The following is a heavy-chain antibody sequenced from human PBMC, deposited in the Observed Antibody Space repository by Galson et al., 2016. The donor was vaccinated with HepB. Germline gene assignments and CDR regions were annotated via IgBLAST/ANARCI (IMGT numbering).Heavy chain of an antibody. Sequence: SLRLSCAASGFTFSSYAMSWVRQAPGKGLEWVSTITGSGGWIKYADSVKGRLITSRDNSKNTLYLQMNSLRAEDTAVYYCAKDRRLLWFGEFNYYMDVWGKGTTVTVSS. J-gene: IGHJ6*03. V-gene: IGHV3-23*01. CDR3: AKDRRLLWFGEFNYYMDV. CDR2: ITGSGGWI. CDR1: GFTFSSYA. D-gene: IGHD3-10*01.